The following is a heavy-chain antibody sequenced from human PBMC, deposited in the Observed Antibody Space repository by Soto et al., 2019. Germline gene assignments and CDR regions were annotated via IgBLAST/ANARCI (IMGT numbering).Heavy chain of an antibody. J-gene: IGHJ6*02. CDR1: GFTFSLYT. V-gene: IGHV3-21*06. CDR2: ISSATSDI. CDR3: VTLCGGSCYFGVDV. Sequence: EVQSVESGGGLVKPGGSLRLSCAASGFTFSLYTMTWVRQAPGKGLEWVASISSATSDIYYADSVRGRFTISRDNARNSHYLQMNSLTGEDTASYYCVTLCGGSCYFGVDVWGQGTTVTVSS. D-gene: IGHD2-15*01.